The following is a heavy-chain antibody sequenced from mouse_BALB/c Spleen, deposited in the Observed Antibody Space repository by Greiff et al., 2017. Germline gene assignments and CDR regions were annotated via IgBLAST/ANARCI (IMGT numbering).Heavy chain of an antibody. CDR3: ARSGYYGSSSTVYFDV. CDR2: IYPGDGDT. V-gene: IGHV1-82*01. D-gene: IGHD1-1*01. J-gene: IGHJ1*01. CDR1: GYAFSSSW. Sequence: QVHVKQSGPELVKPGASVKISCKASGYAFSSSWMNWVKQRPGQGLEWIGRIYPGDGDTNYNGKFKGKATLTADKSSSTAYMQLSSLTSVDSAVYFCARSGYYGSSSTVYFDVWGAGTTVTVSS.